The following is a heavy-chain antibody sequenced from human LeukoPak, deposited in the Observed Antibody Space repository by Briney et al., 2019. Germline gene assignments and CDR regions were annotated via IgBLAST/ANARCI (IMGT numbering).Heavy chain of an antibody. CDR1: GFTFSSYA. J-gene: IGHJ6*03. CDR2: ILYDGSNE. CDR3: AKGSFDYLWGDSYMDV. D-gene: IGHD3-16*01. V-gene: IGHV3-30*09. Sequence: SGGSLRLSCATSGFTFSSYAMHWVRQAPGKGLEWVAVILYDGSNEYYADSVKGRFAISRDNSKNTLYLQMNSLRAEDTAVYYCAKGSFDYLWGDSYMDVWGKGTTVTVSS.